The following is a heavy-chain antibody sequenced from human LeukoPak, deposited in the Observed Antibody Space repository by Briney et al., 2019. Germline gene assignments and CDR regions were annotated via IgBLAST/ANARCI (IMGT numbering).Heavy chain of an antibody. D-gene: IGHD2-2*03. Sequence: SETLSLTCTVSGGSISSYYWSWIRQPPGKGLEWIGYIYYSGSTNYNPSLKSRVTISVDTSKNQFSLKLSSVTAADTAVYYCARDLGYCSSTSCYHDAFDIWGQGTMVTVSS. CDR2: IYYSGST. CDR3: ARDLGYCSSTSCYHDAFDI. J-gene: IGHJ3*02. V-gene: IGHV4-59*01. CDR1: GGSISSYY.